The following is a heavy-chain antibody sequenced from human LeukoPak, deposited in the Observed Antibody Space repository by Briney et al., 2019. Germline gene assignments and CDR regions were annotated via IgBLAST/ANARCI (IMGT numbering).Heavy chain of an antibody. Sequence: GGSLRLSCAASGFIFSSFGMHWVRQAPGKGLEWVAFIRYDGSNKYYADSVKGRFTISRDNTKNTLYLQMNSPRPEDTAIYYCAKDRGDYTNWFDPWGQGTLVTVSS. CDR2: IRYDGSNK. J-gene: IGHJ5*02. D-gene: IGHD4-17*01. CDR1: GFIFSSFG. V-gene: IGHV3-30*02. CDR3: AKDRGDYTNWFDP.